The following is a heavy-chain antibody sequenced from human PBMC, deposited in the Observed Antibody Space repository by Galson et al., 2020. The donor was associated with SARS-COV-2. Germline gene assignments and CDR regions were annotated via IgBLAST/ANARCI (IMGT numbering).Heavy chain of an antibody. CDR3: ARGVIAAAGIGDYYCYCMDV. V-gene: IGHV4-34*01. D-gene: IGHD6-13*01. Sequence: SETLSLTCAVYGGSFSGYYWSWIRQPPGKGLEWIGEINHSGSTNYNPSLKSRVTISVDTSKNQFSLKLSSVTAADTAVYYCARGVIAAAGIGDYYCYCMDVWGQGTTGTVSS. J-gene: IGHJ6*02. CDR2: INHSGST. CDR1: GGSFSGYY.